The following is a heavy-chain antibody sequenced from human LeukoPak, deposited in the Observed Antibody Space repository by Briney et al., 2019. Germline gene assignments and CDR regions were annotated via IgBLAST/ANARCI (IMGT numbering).Heavy chain of an antibody. CDR3: ARARAETAARDY. CDR2: IYYSGST. J-gene: IGHJ4*02. D-gene: IGHD2-21*02. V-gene: IGHV4-59*01. CDR1: GGSISGYY. Sequence: SETLSLTCTVSGGSISGYYWSWIRQPPGKGLEWIANIYYSGSTNYNPSLKSRVTLSADTSKNQFSLKLSSVTAADTAVYYCARARAETAARDYWGQGTLVTVSS.